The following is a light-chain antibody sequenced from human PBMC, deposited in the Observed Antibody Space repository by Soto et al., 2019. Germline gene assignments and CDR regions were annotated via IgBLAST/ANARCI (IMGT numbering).Light chain of an antibody. CDR3: QQYGGSPLFT. CDR2: AAS. V-gene: IGKV3-20*01. J-gene: IGKJ3*01. Sequence: ENVLTQSPGTLSLSPGERATLSCKASQSVGGNYLAWYQHKPGQAPRLLIYAASNRAAGIPDRFSGRGSGTDFTLTISRLEPEDFAVYFCQQYGGSPLFTFGPGTKVEI. CDR1: QSVGGNY.